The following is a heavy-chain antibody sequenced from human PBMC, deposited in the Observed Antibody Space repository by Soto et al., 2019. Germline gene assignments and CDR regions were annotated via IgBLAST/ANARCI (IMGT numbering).Heavy chain of an antibody. CDR1: GYTFTSYD. V-gene: IGHV1-8*01. CDR2: TNPNSGNT. J-gene: IGHJ4*02. D-gene: IGHD3-22*01. Sequence: ASVKVSCKASGYTFTSYDINWVRQATGQGLEWMGWTNPNSGNTGYAQKFQGRVTMTRNTSISTAYMELSSLRSEDTAVYYCARGYGGGYYDSSAPDYWGQGTLVTVSS. CDR3: ARGYGGGYYDSSAPDY.